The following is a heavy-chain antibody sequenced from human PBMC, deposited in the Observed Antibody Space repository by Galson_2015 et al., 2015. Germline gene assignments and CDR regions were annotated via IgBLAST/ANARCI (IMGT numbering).Heavy chain of an antibody. V-gene: IGHV3-53*01. D-gene: IGHD2-2*01. CDR1: GFTVSSNH. CDR3: ARSGGSCSSTTCYIAY. CDR2: IYSGGST. Sequence: SLRLSCAVSGFTVSSNHMSWVRQAPGKGLEWVSVIYSGGSTYYADSVKGRFTISRDNSKNTQYLQMNSLRAEDTAVYYCARSGGSCSSTTCYIAYWVQGTLVTVSS. J-gene: IGHJ4*02.